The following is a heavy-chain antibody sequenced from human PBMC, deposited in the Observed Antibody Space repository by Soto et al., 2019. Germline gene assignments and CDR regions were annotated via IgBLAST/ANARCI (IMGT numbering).Heavy chain of an antibody. J-gene: IGHJ4*02. CDR1: GGSISSGGYS. CDR2: IYHSGST. CDR3: ARASGSYYDSSGYYYGPIFDY. V-gene: IGHV4-30-2*01. D-gene: IGHD3-22*01. Sequence: SETLSLTCAVSGGSISSGGYSWSWIRQPPGKGLEWIGYIYHSGSTYYNPSLKSRVTISVDRSKNQFSLKLSSVTAADTAVYYCARASGSYYDSSGYYYGPIFDYWGQGTLVTVSS.